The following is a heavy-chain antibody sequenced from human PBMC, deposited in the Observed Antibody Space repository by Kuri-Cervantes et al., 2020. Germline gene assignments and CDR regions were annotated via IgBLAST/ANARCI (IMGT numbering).Heavy chain of an antibody. J-gene: IGHJ6*02. V-gene: IGHV3-23*01. D-gene: IGHD3-10*01. Sequence: GESLKISCTASGFTFGDYAMSWFRQAPGKGLEWVSAISGSGGSTYYADSVKGRFTISRDNSKNTLYLQMNSLRAEDTAVYYCAKGGVVRGVIINYYYYGMDVWGQGTTVTVSS. CDR1: GFTFGDYA. CDR3: AKGGVVRGVIINYYYYGMDV. CDR2: ISGSGGST.